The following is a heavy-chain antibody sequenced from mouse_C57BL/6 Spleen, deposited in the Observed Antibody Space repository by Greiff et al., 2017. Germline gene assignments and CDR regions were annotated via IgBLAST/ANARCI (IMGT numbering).Heavy chain of an antibody. CDR2: ISYDGSN. V-gene: IGHV3-6*01. CDR3: ARGDGYWFAY. D-gene: IGHD2-3*01. J-gene: IGHJ3*01. CDR1: GYSITSGYY. Sequence: EVKLQESGPGLVKPSQSLSLTCSVTGYSITSGYYWNWIRQFPGNKLEWMGYISYDGSNNYNPSLKNRISITRDTSKNQFFLKLNSVTTEDTATYYCARGDGYWFAYWGQGTLVTVSA.